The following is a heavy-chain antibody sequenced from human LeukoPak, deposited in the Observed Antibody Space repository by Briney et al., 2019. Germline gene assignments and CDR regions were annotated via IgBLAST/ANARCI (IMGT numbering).Heavy chain of an antibody. CDR2: MNQDGSAK. Sequence: GGSLRLSRAPSGFTLSDSWMSWVRQAPGKGLGWVANMNQDGSAKGYVDSVKGRFTISRDNARNSQYLQMSSLRPEDTAVYYCATYTHWVAGDVWGQGTTVTVSS. V-gene: IGHV3-7*01. D-gene: IGHD3-16*01. J-gene: IGHJ6*02. CDR3: ATYTHWVAGDV. CDR1: GFTLSDSW.